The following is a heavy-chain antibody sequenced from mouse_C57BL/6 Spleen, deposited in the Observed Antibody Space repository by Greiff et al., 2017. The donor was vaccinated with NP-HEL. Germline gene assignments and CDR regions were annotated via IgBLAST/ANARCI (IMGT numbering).Heavy chain of an antibody. D-gene: IGHD1-1*01. V-gene: IGHV1-80*01. J-gene: IGHJ4*01. CDR2: IYPGDGDT. CDR3: ERVPAYYGSSYDYAMDY. CDR1: GYAFSSYW. Sequence: QVQLKQSGAELVKPGASVKISCKASGYAFSSYWMNWVKQRPGKGLEWIGQIYPGDGDTNYNGKFKGKATLTADKSSSTAYMQLSSLTSEDSAVYFCERVPAYYGSSYDYAMDYWGQGTSVTVSS.